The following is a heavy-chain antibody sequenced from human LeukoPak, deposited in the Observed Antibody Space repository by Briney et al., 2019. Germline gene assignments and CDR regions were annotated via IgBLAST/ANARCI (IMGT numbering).Heavy chain of an antibody. D-gene: IGHD3-22*01. CDR3: ARGRWRYDSSGYYYDY. CDR1: GGSFSGYY. CDR2: INHSGST. V-gene: IGHV4-34*01. J-gene: IGHJ4*02. Sequence: SETLSLTCAVYGGSFSGYYWSWIHQPPGKGLEWIGEINHSGSTNYNPSLKGRVTISVDTSKNQFSLKLSSVTAADTAVYYCARGRWRYDSSGYYYDYWGQGTLVTVSS.